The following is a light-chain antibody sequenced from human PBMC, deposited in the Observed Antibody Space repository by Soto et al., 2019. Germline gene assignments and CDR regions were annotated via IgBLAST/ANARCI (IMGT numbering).Light chain of an antibody. CDR3: RQSDSSWT. Sequence: EIVLTQYPGTLSLSPGERATLSCRASQSVTNNFLAWDQQKPGQAPRLLIYDTSTRATGIPDRFSGSGSGTDLALTISGLEPENFAVYDCRQSDSSWTFGEGTKVEIK. V-gene: IGKV3-20*01. J-gene: IGKJ1*01. CDR2: DTS. CDR1: QSVTNNF.